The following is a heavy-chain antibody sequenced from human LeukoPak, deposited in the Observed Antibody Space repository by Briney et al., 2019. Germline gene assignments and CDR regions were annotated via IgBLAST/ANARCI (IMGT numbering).Heavy chain of an antibody. J-gene: IGHJ4*02. CDR1: GFTFSSNY. CDR3: ARDYDSVSKYYFDY. D-gene: IGHD3-3*01. Sequence: GGSLRLSCAASGFTFSSNYMSWVRQAPGKGLEWVSVIYSGGSTYYADSVKGRFTISRDNSKNTLYLQMNSLRAEDTAVYYCARDYDSVSKYYFDYWGQGALVTVSS. V-gene: IGHV3-53*01. CDR2: IYSGGST.